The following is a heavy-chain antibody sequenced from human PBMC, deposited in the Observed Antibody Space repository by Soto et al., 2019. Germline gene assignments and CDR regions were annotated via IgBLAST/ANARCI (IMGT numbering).Heavy chain of an antibody. CDR2: IYHSGST. D-gene: IGHD4-17*01. CDR1: GDSISGGNW. V-gene: IGHV4-4*02. Sequence: QVQLQESGPGLVKPSGTLSLTCSVSGDSISGGNWWTWVRQPPGKGLEWIGEIYHSGSTNYSPSLKSRVTISVDKSKNQFSLKLTSVTAADTAVYYCAREPNYGGNAGYFDYWGQGTLVTVSP. J-gene: IGHJ4*02. CDR3: AREPNYGGNAGYFDY.